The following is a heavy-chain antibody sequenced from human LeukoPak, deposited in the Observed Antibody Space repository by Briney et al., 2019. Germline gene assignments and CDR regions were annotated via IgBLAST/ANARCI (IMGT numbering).Heavy chain of an antibody. D-gene: IGHD3-9*01. Sequence: GESLKISCKGSGYSFTSYWIGWVRQMPGKGLEWMGIIYPGDSDTRYSPSFQGQVTISADKSISTAYLQWSSLKASDTAMYYCARPQNPYYDILTGHRENPDTFDIWGQGTMVTVSS. CDR2: IYPGDSDT. J-gene: IGHJ3*02. V-gene: IGHV5-51*01. CDR3: ARPQNPYYDILTGHRENPDTFDI. CDR1: GYSFTSYW.